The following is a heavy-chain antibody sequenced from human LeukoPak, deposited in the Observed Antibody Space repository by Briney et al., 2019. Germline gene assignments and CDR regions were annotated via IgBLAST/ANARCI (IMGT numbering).Heavy chain of an antibody. J-gene: IGHJ4*02. V-gene: IGHV3-48*03. CDR2: ISSSGSTI. CDR3: ARGYSYALDY. CDR1: GFTFSSYE. Sequence: GGSLRLSCAASGFTFSSYEMNWVRQAPGKGLEWVSYISSSGSTIYYADSVKGRFTISRDNAKNSLYLQMNSPRAEDTAVYYCARGYSYALDYWGQGTLVTVSS. D-gene: IGHD5-18*01.